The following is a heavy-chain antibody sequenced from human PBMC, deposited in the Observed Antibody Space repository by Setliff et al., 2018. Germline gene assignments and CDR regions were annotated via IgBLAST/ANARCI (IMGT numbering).Heavy chain of an antibody. D-gene: IGHD2-21*02. CDR3: ARHYFYGGNSFDFDY. CDR1: GYTFTNYW. V-gene: IGHV5-51*01. Sequence: PGESLKISCKGSGYTFTNYWIGWVRQMPGKGLEWMGLIYPGDSATRYSPSFQGQVTISVDTSTNTAHLQWSRLKASGTATYYCARHYFYGGNSFDFDYWGQGTMVTVSS. CDR2: IYPGDSAT. J-gene: IGHJ4*02.